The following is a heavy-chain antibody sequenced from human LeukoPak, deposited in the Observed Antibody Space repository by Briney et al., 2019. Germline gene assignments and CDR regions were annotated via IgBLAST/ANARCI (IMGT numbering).Heavy chain of an antibody. V-gene: IGHV3-7*01. J-gene: IGHJ4*02. D-gene: IGHD6-13*01. Sequence: GGSLRLSCAASGFTFSSYWMTWVRQAPGKGLEWVANIKYDGSEKDYMDTVKGRFTISRDNAKNSLYLQMNSLRAEDTAVYYCARDIEAAGLFLDYWGQGTLVTVSS. CDR3: ARDIEAAGLFLDY. CDR1: GFTFSSYW. CDR2: IKYDGSEK.